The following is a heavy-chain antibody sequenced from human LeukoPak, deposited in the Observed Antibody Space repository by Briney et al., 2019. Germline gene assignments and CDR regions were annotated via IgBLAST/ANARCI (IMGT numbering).Heavy chain of an antibody. V-gene: IGHV4-61*02. D-gene: IGHD3-10*01. J-gene: IGHJ4*02. CDR2: IYTSGST. CDR3: AREAQYYYGSGSYYNASRWGLL. Sequence: SQTLSLTCPVYGGSISSGSYYWSWIRQPAGKGLEWIGRIYTSGSTNYNPSLKSRVTISVDTCTNQFSLKLSSVTAADTAVYYCAREAQYYYGSGSYYNASRWGLLWGQGTLVTVSS. CDR1: GGSISSGSYY.